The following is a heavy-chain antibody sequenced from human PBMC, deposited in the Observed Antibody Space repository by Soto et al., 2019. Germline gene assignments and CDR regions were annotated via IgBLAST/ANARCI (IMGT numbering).Heavy chain of an antibody. CDR2: IYSGGST. CDR1: GFTVSTNF. J-gene: IGHJ6*02. V-gene: IGHV3-66*01. D-gene: IGHD5-18*01. CDR3: ARAQSQLWPNNYDDGLGV. Sequence: GGSLRLSCAASGFTVSTNFMTWVRQAPGKGLEWVSVIYSGGSTFYADSVKGRFTITRDNSENTLYFQMNSLRAEDTAVYYCARAQSQLWPNNYDDGLGVRAQGTRFT.